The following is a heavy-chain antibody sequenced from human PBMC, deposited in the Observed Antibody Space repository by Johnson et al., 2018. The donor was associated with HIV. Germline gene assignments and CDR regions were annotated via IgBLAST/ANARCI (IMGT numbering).Heavy chain of an antibody. D-gene: IGHD1-26*01. CDR2: IRYDGSNK. CDR1: GFTFSSYG. Sequence: QVQLVESGGGVVQPGGSLRLSCAASGFTFSSYGMPLVRQAPGKGLEWVAFIRYDGSNKYYADSVKGRFTISRDNSKNTLYLQMNSLRAEDTAVYYCARGDRSTYYRRGAFDIWGQGTKVSVSS. CDR3: ARGDRSTYYRRGAFDI. J-gene: IGHJ3*02. V-gene: IGHV3-30*02.